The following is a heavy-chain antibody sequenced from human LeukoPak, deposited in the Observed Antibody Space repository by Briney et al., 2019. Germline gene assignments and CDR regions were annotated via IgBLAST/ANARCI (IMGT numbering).Heavy chain of an antibody. CDR2: INAGNGNT. CDR1: GYTFTSYA. Sequence: GASVKVSCKASGYTFTSYAMHWVRQAPGQRLEWMGWINAGNGNTKYSQKFQGRVTMTRDTSTSTVYMELSSLRSEDTAVYYCARDARTSYDSSGYYFAYWGQGTLVTVSP. V-gene: IGHV1-3*01. J-gene: IGHJ4*02. D-gene: IGHD3-22*01. CDR3: ARDARTSYDSSGYYFAY.